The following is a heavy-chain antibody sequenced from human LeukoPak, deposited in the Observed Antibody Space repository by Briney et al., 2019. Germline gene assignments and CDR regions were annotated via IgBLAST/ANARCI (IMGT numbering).Heavy chain of an antibody. CDR2: ISASGDYI. J-gene: IGHJ2*01. CDR1: GFTFSNHG. Sequence: GGSLRLSCVASGFTFSNHGMSWVRQAPGKRLEWVSPISASGDYIYYADSVKGRFTISRDNSKNTLYLQMNSLRVEDTAVYVCVKIAVTGSWYFDIWGRGTLVTVSS. V-gene: IGHV3-23*01. D-gene: IGHD6-19*01. CDR3: VKIAVTGSWYFDI.